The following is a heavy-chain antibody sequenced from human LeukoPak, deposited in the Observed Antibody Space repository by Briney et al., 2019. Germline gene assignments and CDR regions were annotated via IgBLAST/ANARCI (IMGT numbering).Heavy chain of an antibody. V-gene: IGHV3-23*01. CDR1: GFTFSDYY. J-gene: IGHJ4*02. CDR2: ISGSGDRT. Sequence: GGSLRLSCAASGFTFSDYYMSWIRQAPGKGLEWVSSISGSGDRTYYADSVKGRFTISRDNSKSTLYLQMNSLGADDTALYYCAEEVGDTYPTFDNWGQGTLVTVSS. CDR3: AEEVGDTYPTFDN. D-gene: IGHD1-26*01.